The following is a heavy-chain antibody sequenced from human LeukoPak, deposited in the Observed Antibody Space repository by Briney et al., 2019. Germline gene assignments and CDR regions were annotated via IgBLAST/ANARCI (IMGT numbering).Heavy chain of an antibody. CDR1: GFTFSSYG. Sequence: GGSLRLSCAASGFTFSSYGMHWVRQAPGKGLEWVAVISYDGSNKYYADSVKGRFTISRDNSKSTLYLQMNSLRAEDTAVYYCAKDEVITFGGVIVRTLFDAWGQGTLVTVSS. V-gene: IGHV3-30*18. CDR2: ISYDGSNK. J-gene: IGHJ5*02. D-gene: IGHD3-16*02. CDR3: AKDEVITFGGVIVRTLFDA.